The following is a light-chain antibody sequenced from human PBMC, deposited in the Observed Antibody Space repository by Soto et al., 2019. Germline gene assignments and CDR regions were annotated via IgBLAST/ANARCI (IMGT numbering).Light chain of an antibody. V-gene: IGLV2-23*01. CDR1: SSDVGDYEH. Sequence: QSALTQPPSVSGSPGQSVTISCTVTSSDVGDYEHVSWYQQAPGTAPKLMIYEDTKRPSGVSTRFSGSKSGNTASLTISGLQAEDEAAYYCCSYAGGDTPWVFGGGTKLTVL. J-gene: IGLJ3*02. CDR3: CSYAGGDTPWV. CDR2: EDT.